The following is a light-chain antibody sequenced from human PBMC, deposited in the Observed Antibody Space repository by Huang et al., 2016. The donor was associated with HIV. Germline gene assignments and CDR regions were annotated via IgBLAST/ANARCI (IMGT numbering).Light chain of an antibody. CDR1: QAICNN. CDR2: GAA. V-gene: IGKV1-17*03. CDR3: LQHNSYPLT. Sequence: DIQMTQSPSAMSASVGARVTITGRASQAICNNLAWFQQKPGKVPKHLIYGAASLQSGVPSRFSGSGSGTEFTLTISSLQPEDFATYYCLQHNSYPLTFGGGTKVEIK. J-gene: IGKJ4*01.